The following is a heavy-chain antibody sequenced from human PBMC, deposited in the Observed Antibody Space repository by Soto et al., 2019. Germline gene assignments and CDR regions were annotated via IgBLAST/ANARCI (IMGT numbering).Heavy chain of an antibody. J-gene: IGHJ6*02. CDR1: GFTFNNCS. Sequence: QVQLVESGGGVVQPGRSLRVSCAASGFTFNNCSMHWVRQAPGKGLEWVALISSDGSNKNYADSVKGRFTISRDNSKNTLYLQMNSLRGEDTAMYYCARGPYKWNDVSYYGMDVWGQGTTVTVSS. D-gene: IGHD1-1*01. CDR3: ARGPYKWNDVSYYGMDV. CDR2: ISSDGSNK. V-gene: IGHV3-30-3*01.